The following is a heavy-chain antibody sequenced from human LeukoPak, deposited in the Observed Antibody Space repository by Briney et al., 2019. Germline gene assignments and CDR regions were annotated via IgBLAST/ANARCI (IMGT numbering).Heavy chain of an antibody. CDR3: GRLSYDTTGYWPDYFDY. CDR1: GGSISSYY. J-gene: IGHJ4*02. Sequence: SETLSLTCTVSGGSISSYYWSWIRQPPGKGLEWIGYTSYGGSTNYSPSLKSRVTISVDTSKKQFSLRLSSVTAADTAVYYCGRLSYDTTGYWPDYFDYWGQGTLVTVPS. D-gene: IGHD3-22*01. CDR2: TSYGGST. V-gene: IGHV4-59*08.